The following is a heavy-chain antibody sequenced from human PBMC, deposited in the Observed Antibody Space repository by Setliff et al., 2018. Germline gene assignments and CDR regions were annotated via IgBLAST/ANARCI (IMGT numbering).Heavy chain of an antibody. CDR2: IYYTGRT. CDR1: GGSFTTYY. D-gene: IGHD3-16*01. V-gene: IGHV4-39*01. Sequence: PSETLSLTCGASGGSFTTYYWGWIRQPPGKGLEWIGNIYYTGRTFYNPSLKSRVTISVDTSKNQFSLTLSSVTAADTAVYYCARLPNYVWGSPVDYWGQGTLVTVSS. CDR3: ARLPNYVWGSPVDY. J-gene: IGHJ4*02.